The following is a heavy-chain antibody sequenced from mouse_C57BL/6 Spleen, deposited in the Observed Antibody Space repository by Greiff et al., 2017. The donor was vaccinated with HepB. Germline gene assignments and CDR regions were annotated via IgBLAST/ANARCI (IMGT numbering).Heavy chain of an antibody. CDR3: LRGTTVVGDY. V-gene: IGHV1-80*01. CDR1: GYAFSSYW. CDR2: IYPGDGDT. J-gene: IGHJ2*01. Sequence: VQLQESGAELVKPGASVKISCKASGYAFSSYWMNWVKQRPGKGLEWIGQIYPGDGDTNYNGKFKGKATLTADKSSSTAYMQLSSLTSEDSAVYFCLRGTTVVGDYWGQGTTLTVSS. D-gene: IGHD1-1*01.